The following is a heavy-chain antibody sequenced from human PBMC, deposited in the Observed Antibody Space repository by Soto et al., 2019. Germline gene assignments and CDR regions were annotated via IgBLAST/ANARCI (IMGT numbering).Heavy chain of an antibody. CDR1: GFTFSSYG. CDR2: ISYDGSNK. Sequence: QVQLVESGGGVVQPGRSLRLSCAASGFTFSSYGMHWVRQAPGKGLEWVAVISYDGSNKYYADSVKGRFTISRDNSKNTLYLQMNSLRAEDTAVYYCAKDLDSYGYWSAFDIWGQGTMVTVSS. V-gene: IGHV3-30*18. D-gene: IGHD5-18*01. CDR3: AKDLDSYGYWSAFDI. J-gene: IGHJ3*02.